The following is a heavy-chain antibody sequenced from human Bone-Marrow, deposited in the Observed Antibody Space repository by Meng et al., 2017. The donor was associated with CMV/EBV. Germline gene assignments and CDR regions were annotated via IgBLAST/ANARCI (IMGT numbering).Heavy chain of an antibody. CDR3: ASLVVPAARGNWFDP. D-gene: IGHD2-2*01. CDR1: GGSFSGYY. J-gene: IGHJ5*02. Sequence: SETLSLTCAVYGGSFSGYYWSWTRQLPGKGLEWIGEINHSGSTNYTPSHKRRITISVDTSNNQFSLKLSSVAAADTAVYYCASLVVPAARGNWFDPWGQGTLVTVSS. V-gene: IGHV4-34*01. CDR2: INHSGST.